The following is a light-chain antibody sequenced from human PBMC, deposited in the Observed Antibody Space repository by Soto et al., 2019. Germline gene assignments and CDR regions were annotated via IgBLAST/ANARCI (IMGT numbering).Light chain of an antibody. J-gene: IGKJ1*01. CDR3: QHYNSYSEA. CDR2: KAS. CDR1: RSISSW. Sequence: DIQMTQSPSTLSASVEDRVTITCRASRSISSWLAWYQQKPGKAPKLLIYKASSLESGVPSRFSGSGSGTEFTLTISSLQPDDFATYYCQHYNSYSEAFGQGTKVDIK. V-gene: IGKV1-5*03.